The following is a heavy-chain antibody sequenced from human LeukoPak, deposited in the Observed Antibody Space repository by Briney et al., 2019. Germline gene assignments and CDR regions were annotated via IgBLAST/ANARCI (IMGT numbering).Heavy chain of an antibody. Sequence: GGSLRLSCAASGFTFSSYSMNSVRQAPGKGLEGVSYISSSSSTIYYADSVKGRFTISRDNAKNSLYLQMNSLRAEDTAVYYCARRDDYVWGSYPNYFDYWGQGTLVTVSS. D-gene: IGHD3-16*02. CDR1: GFTFSSYS. V-gene: IGHV3-48*01. J-gene: IGHJ4*02. CDR2: ISSSSSTI. CDR3: ARRDDYVWGSYPNYFDY.